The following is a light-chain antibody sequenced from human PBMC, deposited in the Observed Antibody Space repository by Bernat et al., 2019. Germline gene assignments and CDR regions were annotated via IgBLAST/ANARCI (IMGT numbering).Light chain of an antibody. Sequence: DIQMTHSPSSLSASVGDRVTITCRASQSISSYLNRYQQKPGKAPKLLIYAASSLQSGVPSRFSRSGSGTDFTLTISSLQPEDFATYYCQQSNSTPLTFGGGTKVEIK. CDR1: QSISSY. J-gene: IGKJ4*01. CDR3: QQSNSTPLT. CDR2: AAS. V-gene: IGKV1-39*01.